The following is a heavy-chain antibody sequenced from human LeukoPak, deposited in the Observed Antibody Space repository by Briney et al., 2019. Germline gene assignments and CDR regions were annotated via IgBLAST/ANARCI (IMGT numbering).Heavy chain of an antibody. CDR1: GFTFSSYG. CDR2: IRYDGSNK. D-gene: IGHD6-13*01. Sequence: GGSLRLSCAASGFTFSSYGMHWVRQAPGKGLEWVAFIRYDGSNKYYADSVKGRFTISRDNSKNTLYLQMNSLRAEGTAVYYCARDGLSSSWYTGNWFDPWGQGTLVTVSS. V-gene: IGHV3-30*02. J-gene: IGHJ5*02. CDR3: ARDGLSSSWYTGNWFDP.